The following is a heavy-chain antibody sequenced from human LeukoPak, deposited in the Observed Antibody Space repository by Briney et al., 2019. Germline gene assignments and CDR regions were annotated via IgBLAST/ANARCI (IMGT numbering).Heavy chain of an antibody. D-gene: IGHD5-24*01. CDR3: ARRTEMATPAFDI. V-gene: IGHV4-31*03. CDR1: GGSISSGGYY. CDR2: IYYSGST. Sequence: SQTLSLTCTVSGGSISSGGYYWSWIRQHPGKGLEWIGYIYYSGSTYYNPSLKSRVTISVDTSKNQFSLKLSSVTAADTAVYYCARRTEMATPAFDIWGQGTMVTVSS. J-gene: IGHJ3*02.